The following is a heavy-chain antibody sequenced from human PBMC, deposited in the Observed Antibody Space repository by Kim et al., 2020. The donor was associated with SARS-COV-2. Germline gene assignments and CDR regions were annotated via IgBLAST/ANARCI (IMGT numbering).Heavy chain of an antibody. J-gene: IGHJ4*02. CDR1: GGSISSGGYY. CDR3: ARGLWFGDLFGPFFDY. Sequence: SETLSLTCTVSGGSISSGGYYWSWIRQHPGKGLEWIGYIYYSGSTYYNPSLKSRVTISVDTSKNQFSLKLSSVTAADTAVYYCARGLWFGDLFGPFFDYWGQGTLVTVSS. D-gene: IGHD3-10*01. CDR2: IYYSGST. V-gene: IGHV4-31*03.